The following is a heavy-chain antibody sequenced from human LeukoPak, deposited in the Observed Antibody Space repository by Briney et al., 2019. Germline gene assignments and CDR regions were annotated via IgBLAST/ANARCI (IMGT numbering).Heavy chain of an antibody. D-gene: IGHD5-24*01. CDR3: ARGARAGYNLEPFDS. CDR2: IYNSGST. CDR1: GGSISIYY. Sequence: SETLSLTCTVSGGSISIYYWRWLRQPPGKGLEWIGYIYNSGSTKYNPSLKSRVTISVDTSKNQISLKLSSVTAADTAVYYCARGARAGYNLEPFDSWGRGTLVTVSS. V-gene: IGHV4-59*08. J-gene: IGHJ4*02.